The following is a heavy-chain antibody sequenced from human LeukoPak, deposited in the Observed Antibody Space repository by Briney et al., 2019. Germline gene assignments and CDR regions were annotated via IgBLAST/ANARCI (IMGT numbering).Heavy chain of an antibody. D-gene: IGHD6-19*01. CDR3: AKDSGRWSFDY. Sequence: GGSLRLSCAASGFTFDDYAMHWVRQAPGKGLEWVSGIIWNSDSIGYADSVKGRFTISRDNAKNSLYLQMNSLRAEGTALYYCAKDSGRWSFDYWGQGTLVTVSS. V-gene: IGHV3-9*01. CDR1: GFTFDDYA. CDR2: IIWNSDSI. J-gene: IGHJ4*02.